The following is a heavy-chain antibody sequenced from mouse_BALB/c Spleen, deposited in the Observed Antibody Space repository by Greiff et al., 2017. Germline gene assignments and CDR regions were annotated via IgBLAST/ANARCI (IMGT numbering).Heavy chain of an antibody. D-gene: IGHD2-3*01. CDR1: GFTFSSYT. CDR2: ISSGGSYT. J-gene: IGHJ4*01. CDR3: TRDGLLRLYAMDY. Sequence: EVKLMESGGGLVKPGGSLKLSCAASGFTFSSYTMSWVRQTPEKRLEWVATISSGGSYTYYPDSVKGRFTISRDNAKNTLYLQMSSLKSEDTAMYYCTRDGLLRLYAMDYWGQGTSVTVSS. V-gene: IGHV5-6-4*01.